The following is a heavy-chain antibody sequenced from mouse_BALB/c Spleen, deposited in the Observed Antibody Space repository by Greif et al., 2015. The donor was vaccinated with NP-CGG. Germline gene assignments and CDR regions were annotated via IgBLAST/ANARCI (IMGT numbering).Heavy chain of an antibody. J-gene: IGHJ3*01. Sequence: VKLVESGAELMKPGASVKISCKATGYTFSSYWIEWVKQRPGHGLEWIGEILPGSGSTNYNEKFKGKATFTADTSSNTAYMQLSSLTSEYSAVYYCARRCYDGAWFAYWGQGTLVTVSA. CDR1: GYTFSSYW. CDR3: ARRCYDGAWFAY. CDR2: ILPGSGST. D-gene: IGHD2-12*01. V-gene: IGHV1-9*01.